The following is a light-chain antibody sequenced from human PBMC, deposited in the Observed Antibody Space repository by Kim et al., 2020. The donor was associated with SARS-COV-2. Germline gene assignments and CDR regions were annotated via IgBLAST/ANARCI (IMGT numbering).Light chain of an antibody. CDR1: SSNIGAGYD. CDR3: QSYDSSLNAWV. V-gene: IGLV1-40*01. J-gene: IGLJ3*02. Sequence: QSVLTQPPSVSGAPGQRVTISFTGSSSNIGAGYDVHWYQQLPGTAPKLLIHDDTNRPSGVPARLSGSKSGTSASLAITGLQADDDADYYCQSYDSSLNAWVFGGGTQLTVL. CDR2: DDT.